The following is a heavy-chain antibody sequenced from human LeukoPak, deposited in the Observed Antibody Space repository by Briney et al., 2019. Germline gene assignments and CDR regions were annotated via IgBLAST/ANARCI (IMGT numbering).Heavy chain of an antibody. J-gene: IGHJ4*02. Sequence: SQTLSLTCATSGDTVSSNTAAWIWLRQSPSRGLECLGRTYYRSKWYTEYAVSVKSRMTINADTSKNQFSLQLNSVTPEDTAVYYCARDRGASGWLDYWGQGALVTVSS. CDR3: ARDRGASGWLDY. V-gene: IGHV6-1*01. CDR1: GDTVSSNTAA. CDR2: TYYRSKWYT. D-gene: IGHD6-19*01.